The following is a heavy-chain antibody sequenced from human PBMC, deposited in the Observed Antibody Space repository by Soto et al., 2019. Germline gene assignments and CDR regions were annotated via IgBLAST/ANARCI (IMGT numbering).Heavy chain of an antibody. D-gene: IGHD6-19*01. CDR1: GGSITRNNHY. J-gene: IGHJ4*02. CDR3: ASLGSIGLYQGSYFDY. Sequence: QLQLQESGPGLVKPSETLSLTCTVSGGSITRNNHYWGWIRQSPGKGLEWIGSILYSGSINYNPSLKSRVTISVETSKNPFSLKKSSVSAAATAVYYCASLGSIGLYQGSYFDYWGQGTLVTVSS. CDR2: ILYSGSI. V-gene: IGHV4-39*01.